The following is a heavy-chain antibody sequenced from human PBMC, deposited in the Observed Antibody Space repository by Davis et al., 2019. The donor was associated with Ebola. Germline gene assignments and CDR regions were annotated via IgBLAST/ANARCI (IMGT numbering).Heavy chain of an antibody. Sequence: SETLSLTCAVSGGSISSSNWWSWIRQPPGKGLEWIGEINHSGSTNYNPSLKSRVTISVDTSKNQFSLKLSSVTAADTAVYYCARGLLVLQLWFRFDPWGQGTLVTVSS. CDR3: ARGLLVLQLWFRFDP. D-gene: IGHD5-18*01. V-gene: IGHV4-4*02. J-gene: IGHJ5*02. CDR2: INHSGST. CDR1: GGSISSSNW.